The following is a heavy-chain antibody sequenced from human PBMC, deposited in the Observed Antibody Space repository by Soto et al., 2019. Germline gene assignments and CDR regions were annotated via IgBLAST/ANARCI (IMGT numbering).Heavy chain of an antibody. CDR3: TRDIFRTITTIDY. D-gene: IGHD2-21*01. J-gene: IGHJ4*02. CDR2: SSWSGCYI. Sequence: EVQLVESGGGLAQPGRSLRLSCAASGFDFHDHAMNWVRQDPGKGLEWVAGSSWSGCYIGYADSVKGRFTISRDSAKNSLYLQMSSLRPEDTALYYCTRDIFRTITTIDYWGQGTLVTVSS. V-gene: IGHV3-9*01. CDR1: GFDFHDHA.